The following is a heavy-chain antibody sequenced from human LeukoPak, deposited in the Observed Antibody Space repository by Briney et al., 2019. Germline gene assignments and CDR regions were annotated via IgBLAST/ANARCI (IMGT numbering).Heavy chain of an antibody. J-gene: IGHJ4*02. CDR3: AKDYYGSGSYYNGVDY. D-gene: IGHD3-10*01. CDR1: GFTFSSYG. V-gene: IGHV3-23*01. CDR2: ISGSGGST. Sequence: GGSLRLSCAASGFTFSSYGMSWVRQAPGKELEWVSAISGSGGSTYYADSVKGRFTISRGNSKNTLYLQMNSLRAEDTAVYYCAKDYYGSGSYYNGVDYWGQGTLVTVSS.